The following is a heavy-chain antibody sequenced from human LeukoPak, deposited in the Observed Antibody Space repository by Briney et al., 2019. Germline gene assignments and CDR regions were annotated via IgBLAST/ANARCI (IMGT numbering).Heavy chain of an antibody. CDR2: ISYDGSNK. V-gene: IGHV3-30*18. CDR1: GFTFSSYG. D-gene: IGHD3-10*01. J-gene: IGHJ4*02. Sequence: GGSLRLSCAASGFTFSSYGMHWVRQAPGKGLEWVAVISYDGSNKYYADSVKGRFTISRDNSKNTLYLQMNSLRAEDTAVYYCAKEGSEQITMVRGVIMGFDYWGQGTLVTVSS. CDR3: AKEGSEQITMVRGVIMGFDY.